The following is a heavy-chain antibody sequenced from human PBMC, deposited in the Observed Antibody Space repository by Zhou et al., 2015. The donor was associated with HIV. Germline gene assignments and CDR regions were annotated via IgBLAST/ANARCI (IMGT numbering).Heavy chain of an antibody. CDR1: GGTFNTYS. CDR3: AREYSSGWYGY. CDR2: FIGMFGRP. Sequence: QVRLVQSGAEVKKPGSSVRVSCKASGGTFNTYSVTWVRQAPGQGLEWMGEFIGMFGRPKYAPKFQGRVTITADESTTTAYMELSSLRSEDTAVYYCAREYSSGWYGYWGQGTLVTVSS. J-gene: IGHJ4*02. D-gene: IGHD6-19*01. V-gene: IGHV1-69*01.